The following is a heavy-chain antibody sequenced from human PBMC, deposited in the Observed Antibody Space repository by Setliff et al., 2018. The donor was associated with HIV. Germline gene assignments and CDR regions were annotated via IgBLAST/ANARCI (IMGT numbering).Heavy chain of an antibody. D-gene: IGHD3-22*01. CDR3: ARALGISSDSNRFDY. V-gene: IGHV1-69*13. Sequence: GASVKVSCKASGGSFRNNVINWVRQAPGQGLEWMGGIIPMFVGTANYAQKFQDRVTITADESTSTVYMELSSLRSEDTAIYYCARALGISSDSNRFDYWGQGTLVTVSS. CDR2: IIPMFVGTA. J-gene: IGHJ4*02. CDR1: GGSFRNNV.